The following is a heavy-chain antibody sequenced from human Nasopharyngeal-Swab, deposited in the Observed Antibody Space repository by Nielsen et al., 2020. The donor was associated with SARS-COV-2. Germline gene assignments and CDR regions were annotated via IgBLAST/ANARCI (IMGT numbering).Heavy chain of an antibody. V-gene: IGHV4-39*01. Sequence: SETLSLTCTVSGGSISSSSYYWGWIRQPPGKGLEWIGSIYYSGSTYYNPSLKSRVTISVDTSKNQFSLKLSSVTAADTAVYYCARHLGSGYSSGGYAGENYYYYYGMDVWGQGTTVTVSS. J-gene: IGHJ6*02. D-gene: IGHD6-19*01. CDR3: ARHLGSGYSSGGYAGENYYYYYGMDV. CDR2: IYYSGST. CDR1: GGSISSSSYY.